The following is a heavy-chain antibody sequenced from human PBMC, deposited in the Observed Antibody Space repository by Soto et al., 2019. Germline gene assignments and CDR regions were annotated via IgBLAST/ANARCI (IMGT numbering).Heavy chain of an antibody. V-gene: IGHV1-69*02. J-gene: IGHJ5*02. D-gene: IGHD2-21*02. CDR3: AGARVTAYNWFDP. CDR2: FIPILGIA. CDR1: GGTFSSYT. Sequence: QVQLVQSGAEVKKPGSSVKVSCKASGGTFSSYTISWVRQAPGQGLEWMGRFIPILGIANYAQKFQGRVTITSDKSTSTAYMGLSSLRSGDTAVYYCAGARVTAYNWFDPWGQGTLVTVSS.